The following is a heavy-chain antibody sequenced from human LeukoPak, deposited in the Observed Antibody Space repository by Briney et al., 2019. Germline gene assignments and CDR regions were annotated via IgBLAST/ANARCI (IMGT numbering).Heavy chain of an antibody. D-gene: IGHD1-26*01. CDR1: GYSFTSYW. V-gene: IGHV5-51*01. Sequence: GESLKISCKGSGYSFTSYWIGWVRQMPGKGLEWMGIIFPGDSDTRYSPSFQGHVTISADKSISTAYLPWSSLKASDTAMYYCARRTYSGSYPGAFDIWGQGTMVTVSS. CDR3: ARRTYSGSYPGAFDI. CDR2: IFPGDSDT. J-gene: IGHJ3*02.